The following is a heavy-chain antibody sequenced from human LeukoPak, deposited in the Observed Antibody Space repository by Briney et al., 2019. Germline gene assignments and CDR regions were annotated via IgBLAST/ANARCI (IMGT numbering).Heavy chain of an antibody. Sequence: GGSLRLSCAASGFTLSSYAMSWVRQAPGKGLEWVSLISGNAGSTYYADSVKGRFTISRDNAKNSLYLQMNSLRAEDTAVYYCARTYYGSGSLDWFDPWGQGTLVTVSS. J-gene: IGHJ5*02. V-gene: IGHV3-23*01. CDR2: ISGNAGST. CDR3: ARTYYGSGSLDWFDP. D-gene: IGHD3-10*01. CDR1: GFTLSSYA.